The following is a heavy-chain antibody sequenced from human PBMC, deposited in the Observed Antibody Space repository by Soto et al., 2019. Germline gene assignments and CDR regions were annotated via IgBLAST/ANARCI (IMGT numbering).Heavy chain of an antibody. J-gene: IGHJ4*02. D-gene: IGHD1-26*01. CDR1: GGSVISGSYY. V-gene: IGHV4-61*01. CDR3: ARDPSIVGAPYYFDY. Sequence: TLSLTCTVSGGSVISGSYYWSWIRQPPGKGLEWIGYIYYSGSTNYNPSLKSRVTISVDTSKNQFSLKLSSVTAADTAVYYCARDPSIVGAPYYFDYWGQGTLVTVSS. CDR2: IYYSGST.